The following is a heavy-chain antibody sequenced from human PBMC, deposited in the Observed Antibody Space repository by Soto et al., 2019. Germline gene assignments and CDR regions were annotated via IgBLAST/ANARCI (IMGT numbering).Heavy chain of an antibody. V-gene: IGHV1-2*04. J-gene: IGHJ6*02. CDR2: INPNSGGT. CDR3: ARAPIAVAGNYYYYGMDV. CDR1: GYTFTGYY. D-gene: IGHD6-19*01. Sequence: ASVKVSCKASGYTFTGYYMHWVRQAPGQGLEWMGWINPNSGGTNYAQKFQGWVTMTRDTSISTAYMELSRLRSDDTAVYYCARAPIAVAGNYYYYGMDVWGQGTTVIVSS.